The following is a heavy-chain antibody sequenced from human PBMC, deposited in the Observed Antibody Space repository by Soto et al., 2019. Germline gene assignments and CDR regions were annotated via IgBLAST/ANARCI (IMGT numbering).Heavy chain of an antibody. D-gene: IGHD1-26*01. CDR3: AREDEQKEQFDF. CDR2: IYPGDSDA. V-gene: IGHV5-51*01. J-gene: IGHJ4*02. CDR1: GYSFTYFW. Sequence: EVQLVQSGIEVKKPGESLTISCKASGYSFTYFWIGWVRQVPGKGLEWMGIIYPGDSDAIYSPSFQGQVTFSIDESNTTAYLHWPSLKASDTAMYFCAREDEQKEQFDFWGQGTLVTVSS.